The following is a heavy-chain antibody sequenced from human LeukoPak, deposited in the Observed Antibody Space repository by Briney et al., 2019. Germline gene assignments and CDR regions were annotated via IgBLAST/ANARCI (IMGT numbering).Heavy chain of an antibody. CDR3: ARDQYSSSWYPRYYYGMDV. J-gene: IGHJ6*02. D-gene: IGHD6-13*01. Sequence: GGSLRLSCAASGFTFNNYGMHWLRQAPGKGLEWVAVISYDGTNKYHAGSVKGRFTISRDNSKNTLYLQMNSLRAEDTAVYYCARDQYSSSWYPRYYYGMDVWGQGTTVTVSS. V-gene: IGHV3-30*03. CDR1: GFTFNNYG. CDR2: ISYDGTNK.